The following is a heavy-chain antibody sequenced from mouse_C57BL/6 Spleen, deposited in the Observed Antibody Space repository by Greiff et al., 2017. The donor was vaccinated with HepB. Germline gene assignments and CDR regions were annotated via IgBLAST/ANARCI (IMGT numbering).Heavy chain of an antibody. D-gene: IGHD2-5*01. CDR1: GYTFTSYW. Sequence: VKLQESGAELVKPGASVKLSCKASGYTFTSYWMQWVKQRPGQGLEWIGEIDPSDSYTNYNQKFKGKATLTVDTSSSTAYMQLSSLTSEDSAVYYCARGYYSKEDAMDYWGQGTSVTVSS. V-gene: IGHV1-50*01. CDR2: IDPSDSYT. J-gene: IGHJ4*01. CDR3: ARGYYSKEDAMDY.